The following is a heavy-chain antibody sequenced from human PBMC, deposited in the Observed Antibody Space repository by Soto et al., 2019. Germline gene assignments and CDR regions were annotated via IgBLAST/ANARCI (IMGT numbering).Heavy chain of an antibody. V-gene: IGHV3-48*04. D-gene: IGHD1-26*01. CDR1: GFSFSSYS. CDR2: ISSSSYTM. Sequence: GGSLRLSCAASGFSFSSYSMNWVLQAPGKGLEWVSYISSSSYTMIYADSVKGRFTISRDNAKNTLYLQMNSLRAEDTAVYYCARARASYSGSYIYDYWGQGTLVTVSS. CDR3: ARARASYSGSYIYDY. J-gene: IGHJ4*02.